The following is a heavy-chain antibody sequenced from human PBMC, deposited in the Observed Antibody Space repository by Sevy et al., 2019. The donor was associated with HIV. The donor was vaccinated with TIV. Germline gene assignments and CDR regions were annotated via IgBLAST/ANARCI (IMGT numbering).Heavy chain of an antibody. J-gene: IGHJ4*02. CDR2: IKGDGSDK. Sequence: GGSLRLSCAASGVTFSANWMNWVRQAPGKWLEWVANIKGDGSDKHYVDSVEGRFTISRDNAKNLLYLQMNSLRVEDTAVYYCAHETFGRFESWGQGILVTVSS. V-gene: IGHV3-7*01. CDR1: GVTFSANW. CDR3: AHETFGRFES. D-gene: IGHD3-16*01.